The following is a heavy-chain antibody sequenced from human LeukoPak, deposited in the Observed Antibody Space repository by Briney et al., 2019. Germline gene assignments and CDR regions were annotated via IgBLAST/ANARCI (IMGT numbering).Heavy chain of an antibody. CDR1: GFTFSSYS. CDR3: ARRSSITGTTPFDY. CDR2: ISSSSSYI. V-gene: IGHV3-21*01. J-gene: IGHJ4*02. D-gene: IGHD1-7*01. Sequence: GGSLRLSCAASGFTFSSYSMNWVRQAPGKGLEWVSSISSSSSYIYYADSVKGRFTISRDNAKNSLYLQVNSLRAEDTAVYYCARRSSITGTTPFDYWGQGTLVTVSS.